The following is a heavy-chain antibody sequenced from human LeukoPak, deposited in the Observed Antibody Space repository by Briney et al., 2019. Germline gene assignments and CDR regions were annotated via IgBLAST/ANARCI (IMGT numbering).Heavy chain of an antibody. Sequence: PGGSLRLSCAASGFTFSSYGMHWVRQAPGKGLEWVSAISGSGGSTYYADSVKGRFTISRDNSKNTLYLQMNSLRVEDTAVYYCAKSYYYDLHNWFDPWGQGTLVTVSS. CDR1: GFTFSSYG. D-gene: IGHD3-22*01. CDR2: ISGSGGST. CDR3: AKSYYYDLHNWFDP. J-gene: IGHJ5*02. V-gene: IGHV3-23*01.